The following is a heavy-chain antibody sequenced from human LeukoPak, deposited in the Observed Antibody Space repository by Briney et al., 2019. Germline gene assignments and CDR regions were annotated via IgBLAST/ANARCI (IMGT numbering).Heavy chain of an antibody. CDR2: INQDGSVK. V-gene: IGHV3-7*01. CDR1: GFTFSSYW. Sequence: GGSLRLSCAASGFTFSSYWMIWFRQAPGKGLEWVAHINQDGSVKNYVDSVKGRFTISRDNANNLSYLQMNNLRAEDTAVYYCAREDYYDSSGLGPFDYWGQGTLVTVSS. D-gene: IGHD3-22*01. CDR3: AREDYYDSSGLGPFDY. J-gene: IGHJ4*02.